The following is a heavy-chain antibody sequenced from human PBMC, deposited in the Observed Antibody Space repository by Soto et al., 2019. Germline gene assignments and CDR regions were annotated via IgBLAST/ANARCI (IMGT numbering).Heavy chain of an antibody. Sequence: QVQLVQSGAEVKKPGSSVKVSCKASGGAFSSCTIGWVRQAPGQGLEWMGRIIPILGIANYAQKFQGRVTITADKSTTTAYMELSSLRSEDTAVYYCARDFESGNENWFDPWGQGTLVTVSS. CDR1: GGAFSSCT. D-gene: IGHD3-9*01. J-gene: IGHJ5*02. CDR2: IIPILGIA. V-gene: IGHV1-69*08. CDR3: ARDFESGNENWFDP.